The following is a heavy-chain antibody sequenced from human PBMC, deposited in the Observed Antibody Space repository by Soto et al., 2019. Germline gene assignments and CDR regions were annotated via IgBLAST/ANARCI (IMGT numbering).Heavy chain of an antibody. D-gene: IGHD3-22*01. J-gene: IGHJ1*01. CDR2: IYHSGTT. Sequence: SETLSLTCTVSSGSISSTNWWSWVRQPPGKGLEWIGEIYHSGTTNCNPSLKTRVTISVDRSKNQFSLKLSSVTAADTAVYYCASSYYDSSGSALRDWGQGTLVTVSS. CDR1: SGSISSTNW. V-gene: IGHV4-4*02. CDR3: ASSYYDSSGSALRD.